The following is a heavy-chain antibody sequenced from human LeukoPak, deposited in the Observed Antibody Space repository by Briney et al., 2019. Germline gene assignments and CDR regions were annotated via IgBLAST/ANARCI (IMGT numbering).Heavy chain of an antibody. J-gene: IGHJ4*02. Sequence: PAGSLRLSCATPGCTFSSYAIHWIRQAPGKGLEWVAFISYDGSAKYYADSVKGRFTISRDSSKNTVYLQMNNLRAEDTALYYCARDQSGTYCVDYWGQGTLVTVSS. CDR2: ISYDGSAK. D-gene: IGHD1-26*01. V-gene: IGHV3-30*04. CDR3: ARDQSGTYCVDY. CDR1: GCTFSSYA.